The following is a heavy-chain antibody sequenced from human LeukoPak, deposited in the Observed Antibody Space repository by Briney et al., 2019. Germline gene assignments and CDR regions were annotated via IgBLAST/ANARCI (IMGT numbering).Heavy chain of an antibody. D-gene: IGHD5-18*01. Sequence: GGSLRLSCAVSGLTFSSSWMDWVRQAPGKGLERVASINPDGNKKYSADSVKGRFTISRDNAENSLYLQMNSLRVEDTAFYYCARDLAYSRLDYWGQGMLVTVSS. CDR1: GLTFSSSW. J-gene: IGHJ4*02. CDR3: ARDLAYSRLDY. CDR2: INPDGNKK. V-gene: IGHV3-7*01.